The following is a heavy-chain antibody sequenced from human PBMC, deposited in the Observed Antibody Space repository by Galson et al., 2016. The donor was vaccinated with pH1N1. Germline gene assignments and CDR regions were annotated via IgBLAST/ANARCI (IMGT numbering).Heavy chain of an antibody. CDR2: IRHDGSAK. CDR3: AKDVSGELIPSRIDL. D-gene: IGHD3-10*02. J-gene: IGHJ5*02. V-gene: IGHV3-30*02. Sequence: SLRLSCAVSGFTFGRYGLHWVRQAPGMGLEWLTFIRHDGSAKFYADSVKGRFSISRDNSKNVLYMEMNSLRPEDTAVYYCAKDVSGELIPSRIDLWGQGTLVTVSS. CDR1: GFTFGRYG.